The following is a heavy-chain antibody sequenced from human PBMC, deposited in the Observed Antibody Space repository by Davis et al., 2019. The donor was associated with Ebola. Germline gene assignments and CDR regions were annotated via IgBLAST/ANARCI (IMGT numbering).Heavy chain of an antibody. CDR1: GFTFSRYS. Sequence: GSLKISCAASGFTFSRYSMNWVRQAPGKGLEWVSYISSSSSTLYYADSVKGRFTISRDNAKNSLYLQMNSLRDDDTAVYYCARAVVDIVATPYFDYWGQGTLVPVSS. V-gene: IGHV3-48*02. J-gene: IGHJ4*02. CDR3: ARAVVDIVATPYFDY. D-gene: IGHD5-12*01. CDR2: ISSSSSTL.